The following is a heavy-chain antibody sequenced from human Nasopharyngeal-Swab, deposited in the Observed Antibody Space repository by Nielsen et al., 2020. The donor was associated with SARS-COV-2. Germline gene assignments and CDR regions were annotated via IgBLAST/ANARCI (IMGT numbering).Heavy chain of an antibody. CDR2: ISSSSSYI. CDR3: ARAGLRYDAFDI. Sequence: WIRKPPGKGLEWVSSISSSSSYIYYADSVKGRFTISRDNAKNSLYLQMNSLRAEDTAVYYCARAGLRYDAFDIWGQGTMVTVSS. J-gene: IGHJ3*02. V-gene: IGHV3-21*01. D-gene: IGHD3-9*01.